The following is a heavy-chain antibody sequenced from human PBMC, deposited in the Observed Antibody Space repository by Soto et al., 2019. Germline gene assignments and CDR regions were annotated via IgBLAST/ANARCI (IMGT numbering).Heavy chain of an antibody. Sequence: SETLSLTCTVSGASVCSYFWSWLRQPPGKGLEWIGYIYNSGRTNYNPSLKSRVTISLDTSDNDFSLRLTSLTAADTAVYYCARVHSGWSSGHGLDVWGQGTTVTVSS. CDR1: GASVCSYF. J-gene: IGHJ6*02. D-gene: IGHD6-19*01. V-gene: IGHV4-59*02. CDR3: ARVHSGWSSGHGLDV. CDR2: IYNSGRT.